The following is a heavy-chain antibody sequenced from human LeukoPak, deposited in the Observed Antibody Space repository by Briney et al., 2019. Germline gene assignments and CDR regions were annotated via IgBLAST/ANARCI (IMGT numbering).Heavy chain of an antibody. J-gene: IGHJ3*01. CDR3: AKAGVRYSDGSALYAFDF. CDR2: LYYSGST. D-gene: IGHD3-22*01. V-gene: IGHV4-39*01. CDR1: GGSISSASYF. Sequence: NPSETLSLTCTGSGGSISSASYFWGWIRQPPGKGLEWIGTLYYSGSTYYSASLKSRVTMSGDTSRNQFSLRLSSVNAADTAVYYCAKAGVRYSDGSALYAFDFWGPGTMVTVSS.